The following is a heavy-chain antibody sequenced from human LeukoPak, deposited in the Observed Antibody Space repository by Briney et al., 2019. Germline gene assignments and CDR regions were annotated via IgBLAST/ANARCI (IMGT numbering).Heavy chain of an antibody. CDR3: ARDLDYGSGRSLGAFDL. V-gene: IGHV3-30*03. D-gene: IGHD3-10*01. CDR1: GFTFSSYG. J-gene: IGHJ3*01. CDR2: ISYDGSNK. Sequence: GGSLRLSCAASGFTFSSYGMHWVRQAPGKGLEWVAVISYDGSNKYYADSVKGRFTISRDNSKNTLYLQMNSLRAEDTAVYYCARDLDYGSGRSLGAFDLWGQGTMVSVSS.